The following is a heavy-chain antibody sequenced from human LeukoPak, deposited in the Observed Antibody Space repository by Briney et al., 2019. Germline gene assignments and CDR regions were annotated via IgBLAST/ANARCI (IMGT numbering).Heavy chain of an antibody. J-gene: IGHJ4*02. CDR3: ARDRKKADSSGLLH. CDR1: GFTFSSYA. Sequence: GRSLRLSCAASGFTFSSYAMHWVRQAPGKGPEWVAVISYDGSNKYYADSVKGRFTISRNNSKNTLYLQMNSLRAEDTAVYYCARDRKKADSSGLLHWGQGTLVTVSS. D-gene: IGHD3-22*01. CDR2: ISYDGSNK. V-gene: IGHV3-30*04.